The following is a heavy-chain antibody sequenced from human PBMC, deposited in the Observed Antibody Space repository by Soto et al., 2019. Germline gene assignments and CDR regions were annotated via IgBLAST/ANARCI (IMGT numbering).Heavy chain of an antibody. D-gene: IGHD6-13*01. CDR1: GYTFTSYG. CDR3: VRRHVSATGIDWFDP. Sequence: GASVKVSCKASGYTFTSYGIHRVRQAPGQRLEWMGWINAANGDTKYSPKFQGRVTITRDTSASTAYMELSSLRSEDTAVYYCVRRHVSATGIDWFDPWGQGTLVTVSS. J-gene: IGHJ5*02. CDR2: INAANGDT. V-gene: IGHV1-3*01.